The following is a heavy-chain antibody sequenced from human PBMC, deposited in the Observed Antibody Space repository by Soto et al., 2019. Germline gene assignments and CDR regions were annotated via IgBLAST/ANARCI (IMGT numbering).Heavy chain of an antibody. CDR3: ARGRGYCSGGSCHNYFDY. D-gene: IGHD2-15*01. CDR2: INHSGST. V-gene: IGHV4-34*01. J-gene: IGHJ4*02. CDR1: GGSFSGYY. Sequence: PSETLSLTCAVYGGSFSGYYWSWIRQPPGKGLEWIGEINHSGSTNYNPSLKSRATISVDTSKNQFSLKLSSVTAADTAVYYCARGRGYCSGGSCHNYFDYWGQGTLVTVSS.